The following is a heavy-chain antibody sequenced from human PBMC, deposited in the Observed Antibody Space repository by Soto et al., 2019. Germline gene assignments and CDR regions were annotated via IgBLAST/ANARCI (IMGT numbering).Heavy chain of an antibody. V-gene: IGHV4-39*01. J-gene: IGHJ4*02. CDR2: IDYNGVT. Sequence: LSLTCSVSGASISSRDYYWGWIRQTPGKGLEWIGNIDYNGVTYYNPSLKSRVTVSKDTSKNQFSLKVASVTAADTAIYYCGRVMIGTSRYTDSDYWGQGTQVTVSS. CDR1: GASISSRDYY. D-gene: IGHD2-2*01. CDR3: GRVMIGTSRYTDSDY.